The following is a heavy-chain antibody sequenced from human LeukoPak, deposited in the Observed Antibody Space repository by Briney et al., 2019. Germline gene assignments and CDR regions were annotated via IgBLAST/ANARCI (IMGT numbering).Heavy chain of an antibody. CDR2: ISYDGSNK. J-gene: IGHJ6*03. Sequence: PGGSLRLSCAASGFTFSSYAMHWVRQAPGKGLEWVAVISYDGSNKYYADSVKGRFTISRDNSKNTLYLQMNSLRAEDTAVYYCARSNYDFWSGFYYYMDVWGKGTTVTVSS. V-gene: IGHV3-30*04. CDR3: ARSNYDFWSGFYYYMDV. CDR1: GFTFSSYA. D-gene: IGHD3-3*01.